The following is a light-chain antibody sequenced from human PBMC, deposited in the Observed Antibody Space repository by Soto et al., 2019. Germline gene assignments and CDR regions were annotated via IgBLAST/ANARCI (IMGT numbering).Light chain of an antibody. J-gene: IGKJ5*01. Sequence: DIQMTQSPSSLSASVGDRVTITCRASQSISNFFNWYQQKPGKAPKLLIFVASNLQSGVPSRFSGSGSGTDFTLTISSLQPEDFATYYCQQYNTYSTFGQGTRLEIK. CDR1: QSISNF. CDR3: QQYNTYST. CDR2: VAS. V-gene: IGKV1-39*01.